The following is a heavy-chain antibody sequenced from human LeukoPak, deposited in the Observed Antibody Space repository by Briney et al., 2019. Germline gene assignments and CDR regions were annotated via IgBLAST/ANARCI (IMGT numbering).Heavy chain of an antibody. CDR2: INANNGNT. D-gene: IGHD6-13*01. CDR3: ARGPIAAAGDY. Sequence: ASVKVSCEASGYIFTNYGITWVRQAPGQGLEWMGWINANNGNTNYAQNLQGRVTMTRDISTSTAYMELRSLRSDDTAVYYCARGPIAAAGDYWGQGTLVTVSS. V-gene: IGHV1-18*01. J-gene: IGHJ4*02. CDR1: GYIFTNYG.